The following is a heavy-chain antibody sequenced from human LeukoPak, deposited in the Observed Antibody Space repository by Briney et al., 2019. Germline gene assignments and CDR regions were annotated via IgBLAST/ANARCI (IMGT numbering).Heavy chain of an antibody. D-gene: IGHD6-13*01. CDR1: GGSISIYY. V-gene: IGHV4-59*01. Sequence: SETLSLTCTVSGGSISIYYWSWIRQPPGKGLEWIGYIYYSGSTNYNPSLKSRVTISVDTSKNQFSLKLSSVTAADTAVYYCARGRSSWYYFDYWGQGTLVTVSS. J-gene: IGHJ4*02. CDR3: ARGRSSWYYFDY. CDR2: IYYSGST.